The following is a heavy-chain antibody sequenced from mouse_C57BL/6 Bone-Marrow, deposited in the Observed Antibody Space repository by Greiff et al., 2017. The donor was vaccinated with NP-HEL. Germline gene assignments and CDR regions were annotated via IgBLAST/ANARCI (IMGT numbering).Heavy chain of an antibody. Sequence: EVHLVESGPGLAKPSPTLSLTCSVTGYSITSDYWNWIRKFPGNKLEYMGYISYSGSTYYNPSLNSRISITRDTSKNQYYLQLNSVTTEDTATYYCARSPVGLRRNYYAMDYWGQGTSVTVSA. CDR3: ARSPVGLRRNYYAMDY. CDR2: ISYSGST. V-gene: IGHV3-8*01. D-gene: IGHD2-2*01. CDR1: GYSITSDY. J-gene: IGHJ4*01.